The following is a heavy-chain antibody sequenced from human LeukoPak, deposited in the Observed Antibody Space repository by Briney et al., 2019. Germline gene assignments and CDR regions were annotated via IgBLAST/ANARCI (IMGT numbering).Heavy chain of an antibody. CDR1: GFTFSSYS. Sequence: AGGSLRLSCAASGFTFSSYSMTWVRQAPGKGLEWVSSISSSSSYIYYADSVKGRFTISRDNAKNSLYLQMNSLRAEDTAVYYCARGSTIFGVVIRNWGQGTLVTVSS. J-gene: IGHJ4*02. D-gene: IGHD3-3*01. CDR2: ISSSSSYI. V-gene: IGHV3-21*01. CDR3: ARGSTIFGVVIRN.